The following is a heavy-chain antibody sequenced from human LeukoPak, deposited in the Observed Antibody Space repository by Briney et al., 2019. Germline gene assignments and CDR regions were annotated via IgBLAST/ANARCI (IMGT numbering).Heavy chain of an antibody. CDR2: ISGSGGNT. D-gene: IGHD3-3*01. Sequence: GGSLRLSCTASGFTFSSYAMSWVRQAPGKGLEWVSGISGSGGNTYHADSVKGRFTVSRDNSNNILYLQLDSLRAEDAAVYYCAKDFWSGNYQSGGLDVWAQGSTVTVSS. CDR1: GFTFSSYA. J-gene: IGHJ6*02. V-gene: IGHV3-23*01. CDR3: AKDFWSGNYQSGGLDV.